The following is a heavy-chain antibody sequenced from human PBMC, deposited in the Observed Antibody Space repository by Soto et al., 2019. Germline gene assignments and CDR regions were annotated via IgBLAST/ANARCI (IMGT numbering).Heavy chain of an antibody. D-gene: IGHD2-2*01. CDR3: ARLRVNLDRIYGGYQHYYGMDL. V-gene: IGHV3-7*01. Sequence: EEQLVDSGGGLVKPGGSLGLTCAASGFSFIGYWMSWVRQAPGKGLEWVDNIKYDGSEKYYVDSVKGRCTISRDNANNSVYLQMNSLRAEDPAVFYCARLRVNLDRIYGGYQHYYGMDLW. CDR1: GFSFIGYW. J-gene: IGHJ6*01. CDR2: IKYDGSEK.